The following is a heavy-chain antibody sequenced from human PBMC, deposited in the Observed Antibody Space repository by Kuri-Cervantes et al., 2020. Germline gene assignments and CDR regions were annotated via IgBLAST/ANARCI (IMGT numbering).Heavy chain of an antibody. CDR3: ARALEFYCSGGSCYSGAADY. V-gene: IGHV4-4*02. Sequence: SETLSLTCAVSGGSISSSNWWSWVRQPPGKGLEWIGEIYLSGSTNYNPSLKSRVTISVDKSKNQFSLKLSSVTAADTAVYYCARALEFYCSGGSCYSGAADYWGQGTLVTVSS. CDR2: IYLSGST. J-gene: IGHJ4*02. D-gene: IGHD2-15*01. CDR1: GGSISSSNW.